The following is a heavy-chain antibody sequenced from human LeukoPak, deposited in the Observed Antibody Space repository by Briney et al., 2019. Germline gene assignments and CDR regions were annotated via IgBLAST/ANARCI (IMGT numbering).Heavy chain of an antibody. J-gene: IGHJ3*02. D-gene: IGHD2-15*01. CDR1: GFTVSSNY. Sequence: SGGSLRLSCAASGFTVSSNYMSWVRQAPGKGLEWVSVIYSGGSTYYSDSVKGRFTISRDNSKKTLYLQMNSLRAEDTAVYYCASVYCSGGSCSDALDIWGQGTMVTVSS. CDR3: ASVYCSGGSCSDALDI. V-gene: IGHV3-53*01. CDR2: IYSGGST.